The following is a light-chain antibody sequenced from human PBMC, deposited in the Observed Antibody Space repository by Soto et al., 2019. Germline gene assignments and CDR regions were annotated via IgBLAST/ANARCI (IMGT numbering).Light chain of an antibody. CDR3: QQRYSSPPT. CDR1: QSISNH. CDR2: AAS. Sequence: DIQMTQSPSSLSASVEDRVIITCRASQSISNHLNWYQQKPGKAPKLLILAASSLQSGVPSRFSGSISGPDFTLTISSLQPEDFATYYCQQRYSSPPTFGQVTKVDIK. V-gene: IGKV1-39*01. J-gene: IGKJ1*01.